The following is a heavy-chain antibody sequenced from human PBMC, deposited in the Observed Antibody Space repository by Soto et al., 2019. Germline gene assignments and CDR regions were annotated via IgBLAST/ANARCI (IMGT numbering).Heavy chain of an antibody. CDR2: ISYDGSNK. V-gene: IGHV3-30*18. J-gene: IGHJ4*02. D-gene: IGHD6-13*01. Sequence: PGGSLRLSCAASGFTFSSYGMHWVRQAPGKGLEWVAVISYDGSNKYYADSVKGRFTISRDNSKNTLYLQMNSLRAEDTAVYYCAKESPYSSSWYTGFDYWGQGTLVTVSS. CDR1: GFTFSSYG. CDR3: AKESPYSSSWYTGFDY.